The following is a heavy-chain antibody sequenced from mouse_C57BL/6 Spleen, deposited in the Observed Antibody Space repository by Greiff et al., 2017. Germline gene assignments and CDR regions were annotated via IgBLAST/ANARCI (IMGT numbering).Heavy chain of an antibody. Sequence: EVQLKESGPGLVKPSQSLSLTCSVTGYSITSGYYWNWIRQFPGNKLEWMGYISYDGSNNYNPSLKNRISITRDTSKNQFFLKLNSVTTEDTATYYCASVPCSSYGYAMDYWGQGTSVTVSS. CDR3: ASVPCSSYGYAMDY. J-gene: IGHJ4*01. CDR2: ISYDGSN. CDR1: GYSITSGYY. V-gene: IGHV3-6*01. D-gene: IGHD1-1*01.